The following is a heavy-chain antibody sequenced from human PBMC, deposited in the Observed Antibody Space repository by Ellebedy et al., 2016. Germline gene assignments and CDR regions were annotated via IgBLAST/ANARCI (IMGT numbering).Heavy chain of an antibody. J-gene: IGHJ6*02. CDR2: INAGNGNT. V-gene: IGHV1-3*01. CDR1: AYTFSNCA. D-gene: IGHD2-8*01. CDR3: AREGCSSDVCNRGYYYGMDV. Sequence: ASVKVSCKASAYTFSNCALHWVRLAPGQRLEWMGWINAGNGNTKYSQKFQGRVTITRDTSASTAYMELSSLRSEDTAVYYCAREGCSSDVCNRGYYYGMDVWGQGTTVTVSS.